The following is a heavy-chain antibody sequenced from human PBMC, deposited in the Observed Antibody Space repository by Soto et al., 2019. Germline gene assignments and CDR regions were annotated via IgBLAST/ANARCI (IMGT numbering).Heavy chain of an antibody. CDR2: IYHSGST. V-gene: IGHV4-38-2*01. CDR1: GYSISSGYY. J-gene: IGHJ4*02. Sequence: PSETLSLTCAVSGYSISSGYYWGWIRQPPGKGLEWIGSIYHSGSTYYNPSLKSRVTISVDTSKNQFSLKLSSVTAADTAVYYCARSSTRPFDYWGQGTLVTVSS. CDR3: ARSSTRPFDY.